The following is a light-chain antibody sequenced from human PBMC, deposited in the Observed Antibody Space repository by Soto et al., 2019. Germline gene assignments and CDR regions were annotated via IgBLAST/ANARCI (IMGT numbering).Light chain of an antibody. Sequence: EIVLTQSPGTLSLSPGERATLSCRASQSVSSNFLVWYQQKPGQAPRLLIYGASNRATGILDRFSGSGSGTDFTLTISRVEPADFAVYYCQQYGSSPLTFGGGTKVEIK. CDR1: QSVSSNF. V-gene: IGKV3-20*01. CDR2: GAS. J-gene: IGKJ4*01. CDR3: QQYGSSPLT.